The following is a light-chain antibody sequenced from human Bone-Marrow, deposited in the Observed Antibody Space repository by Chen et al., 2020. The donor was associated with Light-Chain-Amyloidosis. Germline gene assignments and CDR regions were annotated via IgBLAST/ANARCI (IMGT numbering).Light chain of an antibody. Sequence: EVVLTQSPGTLSLSPGEGATLSCRASQSIHSIYLAWYQQKPAQAPRLLISAASSRASGIPDRFSGSGSGTDFTLTLSRLEPEGFAVYYCQYYDTSPPLTFGGGTKVEF. CDR3: QYYDTSPPLT. V-gene: IGKV3-20*01. CDR1: QSIHSIY. J-gene: IGKJ4*01. CDR2: AAS.